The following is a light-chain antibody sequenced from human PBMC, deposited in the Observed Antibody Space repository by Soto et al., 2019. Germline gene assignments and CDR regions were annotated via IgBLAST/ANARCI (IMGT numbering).Light chain of an antibody. J-gene: IGLJ2*01. Sequence: QSVLTQPPSASGSPGQSVTISCTGTSSDVGSYKYVSWYQQHPGKAPKLMIYEVSQRPSGVPDRFSGSKSGNTASLTVSGLQADDEADYYCSPYAGSNNPVVFGGGTKLTVL. V-gene: IGLV2-8*01. CDR3: SPYAGSNNPVV. CDR1: SSDVGSYKY. CDR2: EVS.